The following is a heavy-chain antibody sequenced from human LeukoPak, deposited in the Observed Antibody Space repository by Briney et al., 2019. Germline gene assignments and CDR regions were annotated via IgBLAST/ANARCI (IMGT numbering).Heavy chain of an antibody. CDR3: ARHGGGYSFDY. CDR2: IYNSGST. J-gene: IGHJ4*02. CDR1: GGSISNYY. Sequence: SETPSLTCSVSGGSISNYYWSWIRQPPGKGLEWIGYIYNSGSTNYNPSLKSRVTISVDTSKNQFSLKVNSVTAADTAVYYCARHGGGYSFDYWGQGTLVTVSS. V-gene: IGHV4-59*08. D-gene: IGHD5-24*01.